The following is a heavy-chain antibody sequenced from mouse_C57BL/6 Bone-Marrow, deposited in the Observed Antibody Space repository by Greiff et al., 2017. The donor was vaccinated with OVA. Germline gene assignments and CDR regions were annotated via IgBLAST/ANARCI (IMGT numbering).Heavy chain of an antibody. J-gene: IGHJ2*01. Sequence: EVQLLESGGGLVQPGGSMKLSCVASGFTFSNYWMTWVRQSPEKGLEWVAQIRLKSDNYATHYAESVKGRFTISRDDSKSSVYLQMNNVRAEDTGIYYCTGLPPGYWGQGTTLTVSS. CDR1: GFTFSNYW. V-gene: IGHV6-3*01. D-gene: IGHD2-12*01. CDR2: IRLKSDNYAT. CDR3: TGLPPGY.